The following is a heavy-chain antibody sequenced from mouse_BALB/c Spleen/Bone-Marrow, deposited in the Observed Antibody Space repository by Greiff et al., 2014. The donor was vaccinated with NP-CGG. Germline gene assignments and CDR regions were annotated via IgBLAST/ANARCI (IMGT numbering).Heavy chain of an antibody. CDR2: VDPSDGYT. Sequence: ESGAELVTPGASVKLSCKASGYTFTTYWMHWVKQRPGHGLEWIGQVDPSDGYTNYSQMFKGKATLTVDKSSSTAYMQLSSLSSEDAAFYYCARGGDNFAWFAYWGQGTLVTVSA. CDR1: GYTFTTYW. D-gene: IGHD1-3*01. CDR3: ARGGDNFAWFAY. J-gene: IGHJ3*01. V-gene: IGHV1-69*02.